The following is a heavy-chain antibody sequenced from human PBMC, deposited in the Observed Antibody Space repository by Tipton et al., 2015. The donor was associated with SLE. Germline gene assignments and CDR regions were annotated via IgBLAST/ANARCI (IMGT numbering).Heavy chain of an antibody. CDR3: ARRRGSGRSFDY. D-gene: IGHD3-10*01. J-gene: IGHJ4*02. V-gene: IGHV4-39*07. Sequence: TLSLTCTVSGGSISSSSYYCGWIRQPPGKGLEWFGEINHSGSTNYNPSLKSRVTISVDTSKKQFSLKLSSVTAADTAVYYCARRRGSGRSFDYWGQGTLVTVSS. CDR1: GGSISSSSYY. CDR2: INHSGST.